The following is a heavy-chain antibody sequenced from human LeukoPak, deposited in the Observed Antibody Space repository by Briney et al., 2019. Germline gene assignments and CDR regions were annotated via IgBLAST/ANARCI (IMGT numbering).Heavy chain of an antibody. D-gene: IGHD3-10*01. CDR1: GFTLSSNY. CDR3: ASGSGSYRTPYYYMDV. Sequence: GGSLRLSCAASGFTLSSNYMSWVRQAPGKGLEWGSVIYSGGSTYYADSVEGRFTISRDNPKNTLYLQMNSLRAEDTAVYYCASGSGSYRTPYYYMDVWGTGTTVTVSS. CDR2: IYSGGST. J-gene: IGHJ6*03. V-gene: IGHV3-53*01.